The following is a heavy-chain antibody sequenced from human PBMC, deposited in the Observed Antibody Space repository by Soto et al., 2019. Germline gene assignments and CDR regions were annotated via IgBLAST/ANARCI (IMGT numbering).Heavy chain of an antibody. CDR3: ARGGGISSFDY. Sequence: TLSLTCTVSGGSISSHNWWSWVRHVPEKGLQWIGEIYHTGTTLYKPSLMGRLSISLDKSKNQFSLKLTSVTAADSAVYYCARGGGISSFDYWGQGAQVTVSS. V-gene: IGHV4-4*02. D-gene: IGHD1-26*01. J-gene: IGHJ4*02. CDR2: IYHTGTT. CDR1: GGSISSHNW.